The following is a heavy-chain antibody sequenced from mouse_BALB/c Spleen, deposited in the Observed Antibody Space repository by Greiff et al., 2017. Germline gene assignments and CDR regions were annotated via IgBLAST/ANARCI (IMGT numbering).Heavy chain of an antibody. CDR3: AINDYYGSSLYAMDY. D-gene: IGHD1-1*01. CDR2: INPNNGGT. CDR1: GYTFTEYT. J-gene: IGHJ4*01. V-gene: IGHV1-18*01. Sequence: VQLKQSGPELVKPGASVKISCKTSGYTFTEYTMHWVKQSHGKSLEWIGGINPNNGGTSYNQKFKGKATLTVDKSSSTAYMELRSLTSEDSAVYYCAINDYYGSSLYAMDYWGQGTSVTVSS.